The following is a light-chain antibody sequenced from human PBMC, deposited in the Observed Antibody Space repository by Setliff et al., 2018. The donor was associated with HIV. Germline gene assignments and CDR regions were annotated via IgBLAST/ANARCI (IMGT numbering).Light chain of an antibody. CDR1: SGSVSTSYY. CDR2: RTN. Sequence: QTVVTQEPSFSVSPGGTVTVTCGLSSGSVSTSYYPSWYQQTPGQAPRTLTYRTNTRSSGVPDRFSGSILGNKAALTITGAQADDESDYYCVLYMGSGIWVFGGGTKVTVL. J-gene: IGLJ3*02. V-gene: IGLV8-61*01. CDR3: VLYMGSGIWV.